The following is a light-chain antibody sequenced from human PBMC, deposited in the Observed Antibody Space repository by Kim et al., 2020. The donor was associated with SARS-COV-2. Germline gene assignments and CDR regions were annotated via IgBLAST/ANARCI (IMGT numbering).Light chain of an antibody. Sequence: SLSPGQTASITCSGDKVGDKYACWYQQKPGQSPVLVIYQDSKRPSGIPERFSGSNSGNTATLTISGTQAMDEADYYCQAWDSSTVVFGGGTQLTVL. CDR2: QDS. CDR1: KVGDKY. V-gene: IGLV3-1*01. J-gene: IGLJ2*01. CDR3: QAWDSSTVV.